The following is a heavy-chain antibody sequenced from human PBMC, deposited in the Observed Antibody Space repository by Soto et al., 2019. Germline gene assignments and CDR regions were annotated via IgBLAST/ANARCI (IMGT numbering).Heavy chain of an antibody. V-gene: IGHV1-24*01. CDR1: GYTLTELS. J-gene: IGHJ4*02. D-gene: IGHD6-19*01. CDR2: FDPEDGET. CDR3: ATPGYSSGWETFDY. Sequence: ASVKVSCKVSGYTLTELSMHWVRQAPGKGLEWMGGFDPEDGETIYAQKFQGRVTMTEDTSTDTAYMELSSLRSEDTAVYYCATPGYSSGWETFDYWGQGTLVTVS.